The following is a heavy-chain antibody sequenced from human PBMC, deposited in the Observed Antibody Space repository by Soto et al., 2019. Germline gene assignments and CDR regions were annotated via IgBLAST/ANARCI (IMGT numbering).Heavy chain of an antibody. D-gene: IGHD2-2*02. Sequence: QVQLVQSGAEVKKPGSSVKVSCKASGGTFSSYAISWVRQAPGQGLEWMGGIIPIFGTANYAQKFQGRVTITADESTSTAYMELCSLRSEDTAMYYCARVGGIVVVPAAIRGAFDIWGQGTMVTVSS. CDR3: ARVGGIVVVPAAIRGAFDI. CDR2: IIPIFGTA. J-gene: IGHJ3*02. V-gene: IGHV1-69*01. CDR1: GGTFSSYA.